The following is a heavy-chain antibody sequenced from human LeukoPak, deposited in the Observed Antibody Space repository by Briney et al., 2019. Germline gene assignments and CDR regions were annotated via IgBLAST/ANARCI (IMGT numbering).Heavy chain of an antibody. J-gene: IGHJ4*02. D-gene: IGHD6-13*01. Sequence: MPSGTLSLTCAVSGGSISSSNWWSWVRQPPGKGLEWIGEIYHSGSTNYNPSLKSRVTISVDKSKNQFSLKLSSVTAADTAVYYCAREEYSSSWVVDYWGQGTLVTVSS. V-gene: IGHV4-4*02. CDR3: AREEYSSSWVVDY. CDR1: GGSISSSNW. CDR2: IYHSGST.